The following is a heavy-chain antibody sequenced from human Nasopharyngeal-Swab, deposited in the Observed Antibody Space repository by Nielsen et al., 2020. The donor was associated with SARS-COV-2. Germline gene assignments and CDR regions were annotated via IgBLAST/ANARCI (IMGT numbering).Heavy chain of an antibody. J-gene: IGHJ4*02. V-gene: IGHV4-4*08. CDR2: ISATGTT. Sequence: SETLSLTCIVSGDSMSRFWWSWIRQAPGKGLEWVGYISATGTTTYNPSLKSRATIFIGSSRRQFSLRLSSVTAADTAVYYCATDLDHFGGENRFDSWGQGTLVTVSS. D-gene: IGHD4-23*01. CDR1: GDSMSRFW. CDR3: ATDLDHFGGENRFDS.